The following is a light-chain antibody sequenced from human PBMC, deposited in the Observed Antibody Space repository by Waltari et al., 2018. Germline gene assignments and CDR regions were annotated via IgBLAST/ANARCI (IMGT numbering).Light chain of an antibody. CDR1: SGINVGTYR. CDR3: LIWHNSAWV. V-gene: IGLV5-45*02. J-gene: IGLJ3*02. Sequence: QAVLTQPSSLSASPGASARLTCTLRSGINVGTYRIYWYQQKPGIPPHYLLRYKSDSDKDQGSAVPSRFSGSNDASANAAILLISGLQSEDEADYYCLIWHNSAWVFGGGTKLTVL. CDR2: YKSDSDK.